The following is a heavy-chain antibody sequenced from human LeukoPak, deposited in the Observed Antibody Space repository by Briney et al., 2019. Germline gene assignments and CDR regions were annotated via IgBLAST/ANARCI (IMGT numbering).Heavy chain of an antibody. V-gene: IGHV4-34*01. Sequence: PSETLSLTCAVYGGSFSGYYWSWIRQPPGKGLEWIGEINHSGSTNYNPSLKSRVTISVDTSKNQFSLKLSSVTAADTAVYYCARGHGLVVVATIEGHYFDYWGQGTLVTVSS. D-gene: IGHD5-12*01. CDR3: ARGHGLVVVATIEGHYFDY. CDR2: INHSGST. J-gene: IGHJ4*02. CDR1: GGSFSGYY.